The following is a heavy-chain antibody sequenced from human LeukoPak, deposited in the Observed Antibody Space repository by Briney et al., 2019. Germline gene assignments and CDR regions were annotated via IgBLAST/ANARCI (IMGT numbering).Heavy chain of an antibody. CDR2: IYYSGST. D-gene: IGHD3-16*01. CDR3: ARVLGEDYYMDV. CDR1: GGSISSSSYY. Sequence: PSETLSLTCTVSGGSISSSSYYWGWIRQPPGKGLEWIGSIYYSGSTYYNPSLKSRVTISVDTSKNQFSLKLSSVTAADTAVYYCARVLGEDYYMDVWGKGTTVTVSS. J-gene: IGHJ6*03. V-gene: IGHV4-39*07.